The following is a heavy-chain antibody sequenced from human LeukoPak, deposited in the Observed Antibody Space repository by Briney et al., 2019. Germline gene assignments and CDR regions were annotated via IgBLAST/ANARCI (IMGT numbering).Heavy chain of an antibody. CDR2: IYHNGNT. Sequence: PSETLSLTCTVSTYSISSGYYWGWIRQPPGKGLEWIGNIYHNGNTYYNPSLKSRVTISVDTSKNQFSLKLSSVTAADTAVYYCARDRLVVVAAPDAFDIWGQGTMVTVSS. D-gene: IGHD2-15*01. J-gene: IGHJ3*02. CDR1: TYSISSGYY. CDR3: ARDRLVVVAAPDAFDI. V-gene: IGHV4-38-2*02.